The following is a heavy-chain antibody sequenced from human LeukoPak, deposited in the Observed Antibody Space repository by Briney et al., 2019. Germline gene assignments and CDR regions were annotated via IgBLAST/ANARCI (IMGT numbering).Heavy chain of an antibody. Sequence: SVKVSCKASGGTFSSYAISWVRQAPGRGLEWMGGIIPIFGTANYAQKFQGRVTITADESTSTAYMELSSLRSEDTAVYYCARVVRGVSYYDFWSGYYEFDPWGQGTLVTVSS. CDR1: GGTFSSYA. CDR3: ARVVRGVSYYDFWSGYYEFDP. D-gene: IGHD3-3*01. V-gene: IGHV1-69*13. J-gene: IGHJ5*02. CDR2: IIPIFGTA.